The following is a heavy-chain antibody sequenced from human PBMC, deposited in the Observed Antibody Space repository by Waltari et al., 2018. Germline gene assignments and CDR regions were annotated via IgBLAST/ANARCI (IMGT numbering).Heavy chain of an antibody. J-gene: IGHJ4*02. Sequence: EVQLLESGGGLVQPGGSLRLSCAASGFTFRSYAMSWVRQAPGKGLEWVSAISGSGGSTYYADAVKGRVTISRDNSKNTLYLQMNSLRAEDTAVYYCAKDSEVTHLFDYWGQGTLVTVSS. CDR1: GFTFRSYA. D-gene: IGHD2-21*02. V-gene: IGHV3-23*01. CDR2: ISGSGGST. CDR3: AKDSEVTHLFDY.